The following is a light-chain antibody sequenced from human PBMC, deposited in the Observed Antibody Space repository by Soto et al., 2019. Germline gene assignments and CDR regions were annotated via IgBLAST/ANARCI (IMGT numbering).Light chain of an antibody. J-gene: IGKJ3*01. V-gene: IGKV1-12*01. CDR2: AAS. CDR1: QGISNW. CDR3: QQANRLPVT. Sequence: DFQMTQSPSSVSASVGDRVTITCRASQGISNWLAWYQQKPGKAPSLLIHAASSLQSGVPSRFSGSGYGTDFTLAISSLQPEDFATYFCQQANRLPVTFGPGTKVDIK.